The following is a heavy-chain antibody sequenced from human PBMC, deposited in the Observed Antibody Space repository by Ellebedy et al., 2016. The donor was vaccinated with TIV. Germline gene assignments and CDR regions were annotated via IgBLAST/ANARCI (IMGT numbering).Heavy chain of an antibody. D-gene: IGHD3-9*01. CDR2: INQDGSQK. CDR3: ARVDILRWYYFDS. Sequence: GESLKISCAASGFTFSTYWMSWVRQAPGKGLEWVANINQDGSQKYYVDSVRGRFTISRDTSNNTVHLEMNSLRAEDTAIYYCARVDILRWYYFDSWGQGTLVTVSS. J-gene: IGHJ4*02. V-gene: IGHV3-7*03. CDR1: GFTFSTYW.